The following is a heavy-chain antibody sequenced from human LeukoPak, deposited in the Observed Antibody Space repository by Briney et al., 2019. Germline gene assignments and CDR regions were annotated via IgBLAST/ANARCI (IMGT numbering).Heavy chain of an antibody. CDR3: AGGSSGYYYWYYFDY. CDR1: GGSISSYY. Sequence: SETLSLTCTVSGGSISSYYWSWFRQPPKKGLELIGYIYYSGTTNYNPSLKSRVTISVDTSKNQFSLKLSSVTAADTAVYYCAGGSSGYYYWYYFDYWGQGTLVTVSS. CDR2: IYYSGTT. V-gene: IGHV4-59*08. J-gene: IGHJ4*02. D-gene: IGHD3-22*01.